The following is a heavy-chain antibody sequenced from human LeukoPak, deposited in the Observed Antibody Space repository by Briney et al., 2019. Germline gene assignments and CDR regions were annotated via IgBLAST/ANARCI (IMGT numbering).Heavy chain of an antibody. V-gene: IGHV3-11*01. J-gene: IGHJ4*02. D-gene: IGHD6-19*01. CDR1: GFTFSDYY. Sequence: GGSLRLSCAASGFTFSDYYMSWIRQAPGKGLEWVSYISSSGSTIYYADSVKGRFTISRDNAKNSLYLQMNSLRAEDTAVYYCARVIKSSGWRNYFDYWGQGTLVTVSS. CDR3: ARVIKSSGWRNYFDY. CDR2: ISSSGSTI.